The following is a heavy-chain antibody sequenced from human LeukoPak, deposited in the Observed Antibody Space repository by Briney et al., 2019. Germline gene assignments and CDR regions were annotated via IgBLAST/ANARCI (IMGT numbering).Heavy chain of an antibody. CDR3: ARGSGGSGSYLSPFDY. CDR2: INPSGGST. Sequence: ASVKVSCKASGYTFTSYYMHWVRQAPGQGLEWMGIINPSGGSTSYAQKFQGRVTMTRDTSTSTVYMELSSLRSEDTAVYYCARGSGGSGSYLSPFDYWGQGTLVTVSS. J-gene: IGHJ4*02. D-gene: IGHD3-10*01. V-gene: IGHV1-46*01. CDR1: GYTFTSYY.